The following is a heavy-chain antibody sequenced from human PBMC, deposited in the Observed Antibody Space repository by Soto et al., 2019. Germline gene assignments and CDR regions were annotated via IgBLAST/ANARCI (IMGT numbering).Heavy chain of an antibody. CDR3: ARDGPLGH. Sequence: QVQLVESGGGVVQPGGSLRVSCAASGFTISGYAMHWVRQAPGKGLEWVAFISYDGSLKYYADSVKGRFTTSRDNSQNTLYLQMNSLRPEDTAVYYCARDGPLGHWGQGALVTVSS. D-gene: IGHD3-16*01. J-gene: IGHJ4*02. V-gene: IGHV3-30-3*01. CDR1: GFTISGYA. CDR2: ISYDGSLK.